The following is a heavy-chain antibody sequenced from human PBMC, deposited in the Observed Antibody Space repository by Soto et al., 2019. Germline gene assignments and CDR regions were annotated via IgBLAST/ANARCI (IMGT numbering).Heavy chain of an antibody. V-gene: IGHV3-23*01. CDR3: AKVTCSGGSCYARRVSYYYYYYGMAV. CDR2: ISGSGGST. D-gene: IGHD2-15*01. CDR1: GFTFSSYA. J-gene: IGHJ6*02. Sequence: PGGSLRLSCAASGFTFSSYAMSWVRQAPGKGLEWVSAISGSGGSTYYADSVKGRFTISRDNSKNTLYLQMNSLRAEDTAVYYCAKVTCSGGSCYARRVSYYYYYYGMAVWGQGTTVTVSS.